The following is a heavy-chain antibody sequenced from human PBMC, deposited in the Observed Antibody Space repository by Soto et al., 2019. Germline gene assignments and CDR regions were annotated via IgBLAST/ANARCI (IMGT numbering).Heavy chain of an antibody. Sequence: GESKRVSWKGAEDSFTSYWVGWVRQIHGKDLEWMAIIYPDDSNTRYSPSFQGQVTISADKSISTAYLQWSSLKASDTAMYYCARMVFSASGYLSYYYYGMDVGGKGTTVTVSS. CDR2: IYPDDSNT. J-gene: IGHJ6*04. V-gene: IGHV5-51*01. D-gene: IGHD5-12*01. CDR1: EDSFTSYW. CDR3: ARMVFSASGYLSYYYYGMDV.